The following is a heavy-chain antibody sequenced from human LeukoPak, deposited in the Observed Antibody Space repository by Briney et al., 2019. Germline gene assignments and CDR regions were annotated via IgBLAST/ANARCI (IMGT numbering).Heavy chain of an antibody. D-gene: IGHD5-12*01. CDR2: IYPGDSEP. J-gene: IGHJ4*02. CDR3: ARRLEGLATFDY. V-gene: IGHV5-51*02. Sequence: KVPFEGSERGGIIYPGDSEPRYSPSFQGQVTISADKSINTSYLQWSSLKASDTAMYYCARRLEGLATFDYWGQGALVTVSS.